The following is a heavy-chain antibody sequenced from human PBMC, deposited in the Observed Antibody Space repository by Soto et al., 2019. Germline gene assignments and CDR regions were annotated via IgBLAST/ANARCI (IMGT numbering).Heavy chain of an antibody. V-gene: IGHV4-4*02. CDR2: IYHSGST. D-gene: IGHD2-21*02. CDR3: ARTHRTKVVTPRMIAFDI. CDR1: GGSISSSNW. J-gene: IGHJ3*02. Sequence: SETLSLTCAVSGGSISSSNWWSWVRQPPGKGLEWIGEIYHSGSTNYNPSLKSRVTISVDKSKNQFSLKLSSVTAADTAVYYCARTHRTKVVTPRMIAFDIWGQGTMVTVSS.